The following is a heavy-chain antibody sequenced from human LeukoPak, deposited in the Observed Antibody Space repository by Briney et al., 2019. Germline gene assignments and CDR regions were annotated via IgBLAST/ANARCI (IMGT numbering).Heavy chain of an antibody. D-gene: IGHD3-22*01. V-gene: IGHV3-21*01. Sequence: GGSLRLSCAASGFTFSSYSMNWVRQAPGKGLEWVSSISSSSSYIYYADSVKGRFTISRDNAKNSLYLQMNSLRAEDTAVYYCARDRTNYYDSSGYYSYWGQGTLVTASS. CDR1: GFTFSSYS. CDR3: ARDRTNYYDSSGYYSY. CDR2: ISSSSSYI. J-gene: IGHJ4*02.